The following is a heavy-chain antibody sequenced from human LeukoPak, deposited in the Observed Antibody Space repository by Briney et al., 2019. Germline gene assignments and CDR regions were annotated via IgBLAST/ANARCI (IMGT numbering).Heavy chain of an antibody. V-gene: IGHV4-30-4*08. D-gene: IGHD6-13*01. CDR3: ARCPGIAAAGGWFDP. CDR2: IYYSGST. CDR1: GGSISSGDYY. Sequence: PSETLSLTCTVSGGSISSGDYYWSWIRQPPGKGLEWIGYIYYSGSTYYNPSLKSRVTISVDTSKNQFSLKLSSVTAADTAVYYCARCPGIAAAGGWFDPWGQGTLVTVSS. J-gene: IGHJ5*02.